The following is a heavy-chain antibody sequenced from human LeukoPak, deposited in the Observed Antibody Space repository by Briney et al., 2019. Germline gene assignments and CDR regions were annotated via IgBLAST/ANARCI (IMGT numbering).Heavy chain of an antibody. CDR3: ARHEQWLVRGFDY. CDR1: GGSLSSYY. J-gene: IGHJ4*02. CDR2: IYYSGST. Sequence: SETLSLTCTVSGGSLSSYYWSWIRQPPGKGLEWIGYIYYSGSTNYNPSLKSRVTISVDTSKNQFSLKLSSVTAADTAVYYCARHEQWLVRGFDYWGQGTLVTVSS. D-gene: IGHD6-19*01. V-gene: IGHV4-59*01.